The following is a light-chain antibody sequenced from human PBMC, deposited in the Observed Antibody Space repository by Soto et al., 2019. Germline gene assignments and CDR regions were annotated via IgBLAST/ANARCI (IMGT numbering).Light chain of an antibody. Sequence: QSALTQPASVSGSPGQSITISCTGTSSDVGNYKYASWYQQHPGKAPKLMIYEVSNRPSGVSNRFSGSKSGNTASLTISGLQAEDETDYYCFSYTSSATYVLGTATKPTV. J-gene: IGLJ1*01. CDR3: FSYTSSATYV. V-gene: IGLV2-14*01. CDR2: EVS. CDR1: SSDVGNYKY.